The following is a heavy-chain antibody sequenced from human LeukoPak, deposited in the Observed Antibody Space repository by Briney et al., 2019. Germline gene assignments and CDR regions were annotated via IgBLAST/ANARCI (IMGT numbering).Heavy chain of an antibody. V-gene: IGHV3-48*01. J-gene: IGHJ4*02. CDR1: GFTFSSYS. Sequence: GGSLRLSCAASGFTFSSYSMNWVRQAPGKGLEWVSYISSSSSTIYYADSVKGRFTISRDNAKNSLYLQMNSLRAEDTAVYYCARKYVWGSYPYDYWGQGTLVTVSS. D-gene: IGHD3-16*02. CDR2: ISSSSSTI. CDR3: ARKYVWGSYPYDY.